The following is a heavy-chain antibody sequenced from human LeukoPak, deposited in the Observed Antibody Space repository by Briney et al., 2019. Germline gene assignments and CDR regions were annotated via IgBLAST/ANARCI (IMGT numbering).Heavy chain of an antibody. V-gene: IGHV3-21*01. D-gene: IGHD6-19*01. J-gene: IGHJ4*02. CDR1: GFTFSSYS. Sequence: GGSLRLSCTASGFTFSSYSMNWVRQAPGKGLEWVSSISISSTYIYYADSVKGRFTMSRDNAKNSLYLQMNSLRDEDTAVYYCARAHLSVAGRTPDYWGQGTLVTVSS. CDR3: ARAHLSVAGRTPDY. CDR2: ISISSTYI.